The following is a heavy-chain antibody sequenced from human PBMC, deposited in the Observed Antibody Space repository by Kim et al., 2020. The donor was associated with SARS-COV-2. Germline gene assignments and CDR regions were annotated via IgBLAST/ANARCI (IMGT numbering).Heavy chain of an antibody. CDR2: FDPEDIAP. Sequence: ASVKVSCKASGYSLNKLPIHWVRQAPGKGLEWMGTFDPEDIAPVLAPRFQGRVTLTEDTSTNTAYMTVSGLTYEDTAVYFCAGEATHSRGLVVIFYLFDPWGQGTPLTVSS. J-gene: IGHJ5*02. V-gene: IGHV1-24*01. CDR3: AGEATHSRGLVVIFYLFDP. CDR1: GYSLNKLP. D-gene: IGHD3-22*01.